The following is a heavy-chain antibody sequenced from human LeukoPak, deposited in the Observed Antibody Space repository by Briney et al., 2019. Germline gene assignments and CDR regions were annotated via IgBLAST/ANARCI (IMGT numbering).Heavy chain of an antibody. CDR1: GFTFDDYA. Sequence: SLRLSCAASGFTFDDYAMHWVRQAPGKGLEWVSGISWNSGSIGYAVSVKGRFTISRDNAKNSLYLQMNSLRAEDTALYYCAKDRSGSYPDDAFDIWGQGTMVTVSS. J-gene: IGHJ3*02. CDR2: ISWNSGSI. CDR3: AKDRSGSYPDDAFDI. V-gene: IGHV3-9*01. D-gene: IGHD1-26*01.